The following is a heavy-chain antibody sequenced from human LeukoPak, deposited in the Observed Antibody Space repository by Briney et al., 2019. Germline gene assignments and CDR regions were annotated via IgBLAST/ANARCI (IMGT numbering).Heavy chain of an antibody. CDR1: GFTFTMFS. D-gene: IGHD3-3*01. CDR2: ISTTSTTI. CDR3: ATKIEGDYDFWSGYGSYYFDY. J-gene: IGHJ4*02. Sequence: GGSLRLSCAASGFTFTMFSMNWVRQAPGKGLEWVSYISTTSTTIYYADSVKGRFTVSRDNDKNSLYLQMNSLRAEDTAVYYCATKIEGDYDFWSGYGSYYFDYWGQGTLVTVSS. V-gene: IGHV3-48*01.